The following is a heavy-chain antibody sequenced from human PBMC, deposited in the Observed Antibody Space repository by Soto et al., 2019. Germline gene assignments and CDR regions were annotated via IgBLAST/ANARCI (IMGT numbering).Heavy chain of an antibody. CDR1: GDTLTSYG. V-gene: IGHV1-18*01. D-gene: IGHD3-22*01. J-gene: IGHJ4*02. Sequence: VKVSCEASGDTLTSYGISWVRQAPGQGLVCMGWISAYNGNTNYAQKLQGRVTMTTDTSTSTAYMELRSLRSDDTAVYYCAREWWVYYDSSGPKMPWPHFDYWGQGTLVTVSS. CDR3: AREWWVYYDSSGPKMPWPHFDY. CDR2: ISAYNGNT.